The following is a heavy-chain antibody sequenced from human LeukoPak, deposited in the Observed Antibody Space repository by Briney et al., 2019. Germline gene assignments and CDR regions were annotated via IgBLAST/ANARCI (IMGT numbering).Heavy chain of an antibody. D-gene: IGHD4-17*01. Sequence: GGSLRLSCAASGFTFSSYGMHWVRQAPGKGLEWVATIKQDGSQKYYVDSVKGRFTIYRDNAKNSLYLQMNSLRAEDTAVYYCARESGSVTSEVDFDYWGQGTLVTVSS. CDR1: GFTFSSYG. CDR2: IKQDGSQK. CDR3: ARESGSVTSEVDFDY. J-gene: IGHJ4*02. V-gene: IGHV3-7*01.